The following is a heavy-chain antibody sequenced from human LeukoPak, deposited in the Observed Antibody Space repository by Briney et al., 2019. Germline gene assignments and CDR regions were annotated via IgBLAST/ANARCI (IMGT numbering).Heavy chain of an antibody. J-gene: IGHJ4*02. D-gene: IGHD4-17*01. CDR3: AKVSFGGDYVFDY. CDR2: IRYDESNR. Sequence: GGSLRLSCAASGFTFSGYGMHWVRQAPGKGLEWVAFIRYDESNRYYADSVRGRFTISRDNSRNTMYLQMNSLRAEDTAVYYCAKVSFGGDYVFDYWGQGTLVTVSS. CDR1: GFTFSGYG. V-gene: IGHV3-30*02.